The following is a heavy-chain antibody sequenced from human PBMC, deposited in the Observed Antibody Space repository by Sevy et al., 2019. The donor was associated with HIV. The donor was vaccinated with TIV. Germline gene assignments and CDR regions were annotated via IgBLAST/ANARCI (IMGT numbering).Heavy chain of an antibody. CDR3: ARRTYYSDSTAYYLDY. CDR2: FRQSGST. V-gene: IGHV4-38-2*02. D-gene: IGHD3-22*01. J-gene: IGHJ4*02. Sequence: SETLSLTCTVSGYSISTGYYWGWIRQPPGKGLEWIGKFRQSGSTYYNPSLKSRIPISVDTSKNQFSLNLISVTAADTAMYYCARRTYYSDSTAYYLDYWGQGTLVTVSS. CDR1: GYSISTGYY.